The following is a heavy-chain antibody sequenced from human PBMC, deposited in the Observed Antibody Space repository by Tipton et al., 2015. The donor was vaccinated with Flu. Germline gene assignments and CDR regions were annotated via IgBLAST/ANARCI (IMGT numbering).Heavy chain of an antibody. V-gene: IGHV4-39*07. J-gene: IGHJ5*02. CDR2: VSRSGST. D-gene: IGHD4-11*01. CDR3: ARRDYSNYVSDPKSCFDP. CDR1: GGSIRSSTDY. Sequence: TLSLTCTVSGGSIRSSTDYWGWFRQPPGKGLEWVGTVSRSGSTVYNPSLKSRLTISIDRSKNQFSLNLKSVTAADMAVYYCARRDYSNYVSDPKSCFDPWGQGILVTVSS.